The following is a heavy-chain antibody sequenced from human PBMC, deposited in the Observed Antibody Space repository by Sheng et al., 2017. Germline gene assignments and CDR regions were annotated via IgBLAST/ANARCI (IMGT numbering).Heavy chain of an antibody. V-gene: IGHV4-34*01. CDR1: GGSFSGYY. J-gene: IGHJ2*01. Sequence: QVQLQQWGAGLLKPSETLSLTCAVYGGSFSGYYWSWIRQPPGKGLEWIGEINHSGSTNYNPSLKSRVTISVDTSKNQFSLKLSSVTAADTAVYYCARSIVLMVYKRTNWYFDLWGRGNPGHCLL. D-gene: IGHD2-8*01. CDR2: INHSGST. CDR3: ARSIVLMVYKRTNWYFDL.